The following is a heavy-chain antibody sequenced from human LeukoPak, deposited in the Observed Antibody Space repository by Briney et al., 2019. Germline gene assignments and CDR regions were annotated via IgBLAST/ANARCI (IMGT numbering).Heavy chain of an antibody. Sequence: PSEPLSPSCTVSGGSISSYYWRWIRQPPGKGVEWLGYIPYSGSTNYNPSLQSRVTISVDTSMNQFSLKLSAVTAADTAVYYCAGASYDSSGVHWGQGTLVTVSS. CDR2: IPYSGST. V-gene: IGHV4-59*01. J-gene: IGHJ4*02. D-gene: IGHD3-22*01. CDR1: GGSISSYY. CDR3: AGASYDSSGVH.